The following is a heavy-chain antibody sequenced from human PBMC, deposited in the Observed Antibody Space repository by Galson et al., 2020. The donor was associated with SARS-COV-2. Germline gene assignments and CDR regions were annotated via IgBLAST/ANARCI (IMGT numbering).Heavy chain of an antibody. CDR1: GFTFSDHY. CDR2: ARNKANGYTT. J-gene: IGHJ6*02. CDR3: ARIMVRGVTHCYGVDV. V-gene: IGHV3-72*01. D-gene: IGHD3-10*01. Sequence: QLGESLKISCAASGFTFSDHYMDWVRQAPGKGLEWVARARNKANGYTTHYGASVAGRFSISRDDSKNSVYLQMNSLKTEDTAIYFCARIMVRGVTHCYGVDVWGQGTTVTVSS.